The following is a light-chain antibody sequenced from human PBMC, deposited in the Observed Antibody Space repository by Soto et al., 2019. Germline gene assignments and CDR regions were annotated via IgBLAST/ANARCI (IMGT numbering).Light chain of an antibody. CDR2: SNN. CDR3: AVWDDSLDGNYV. CDR1: SSNIGSNT. V-gene: IGLV1-44*01. J-gene: IGLJ1*01. Sequence: QSVLTQPPSASGTPGQRVSISCSGSSSNIGSNTVNWYQQLPGTAPKLLIYSNNQRPSGVPDRFSVSKSGTSASLAISGLQSEDEAVYYCAVWDDSLDGNYVFGTGTKVTVL.